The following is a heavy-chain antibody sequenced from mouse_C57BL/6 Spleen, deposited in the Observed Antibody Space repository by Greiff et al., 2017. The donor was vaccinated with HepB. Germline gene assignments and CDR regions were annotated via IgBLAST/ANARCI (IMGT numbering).Heavy chain of an antibody. Sequence: VKVVESGPELVKPGASVKISCKASGYAFSSSWMNWVKQRPGKGLEWIGRIYPGDGDTNYNGKFKGKATLTADKSSSTAYMQLSSLTSEDSAVYFCARLVLYDGFYYFDYWGQGTTLTVSS. CDR2: IYPGDGDT. V-gene: IGHV1-82*01. CDR1: GYAFSSSW. CDR3: ARLVLYDGFYYFDY. J-gene: IGHJ2*01. D-gene: IGHD2-3*01.